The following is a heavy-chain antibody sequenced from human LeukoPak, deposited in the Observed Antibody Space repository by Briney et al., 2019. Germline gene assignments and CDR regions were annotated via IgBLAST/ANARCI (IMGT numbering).Heavy chain of an antibody. CDR2: ISGSGGST. CDR1: GFIFSSYA. CDR3: AKDIGIQLWPTLYYFDY. V-gene: IGHV3-23*01. D-gene: IGHD5-18*01. Sequence: GGSLRLSCAASGFIFSSYAMSWVRQAPGKGLEWVSAISGSGGSTYYADSVKGRFTISRDNSKNTLYLQMNSLRAEDTAVYYCAKDIGIQLWPTLYYFDYWGQGTLVTVSS. J-gene: IGHJ4*02.